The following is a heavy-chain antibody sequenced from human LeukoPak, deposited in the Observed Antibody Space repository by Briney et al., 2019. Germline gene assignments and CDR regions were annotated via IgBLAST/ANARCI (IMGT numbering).Heavy chain of an antibody. V-gene: IGHV3-20*04. Sequence: GGSLILSCAASGFMFDDYGMSWVRQAPGKGLEWVSGINWNGGRTGYADSVKGRFTISRDNAKNCLYLQMSSLRAEDTALYYCARGFLADLSMVWVDYWGQGTLVTVSS. CDR2: INWNGGRT. J-gene: IGHJ4*02. CDR1: GFMFDDYG. CDR3: ARGFLADLSMVWVDY. D-gene: IGHD3-10*01.